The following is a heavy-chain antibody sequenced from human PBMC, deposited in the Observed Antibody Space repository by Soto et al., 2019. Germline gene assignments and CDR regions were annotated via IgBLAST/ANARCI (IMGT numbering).Heavy chain of an antibody. J-gene: IGHJ6*03. Sequence: PGGSLRLSCAASGFTFSSYAMSWVRQAPGKGLEWVSAISGSGGSTYYADSVKGRFTISRDNSKNTLYLQMNSLRAEDTAVYYCASGVGGYSSSWYAGRGNYYYYYMDVWGKGTTVTVS. D-gene: IGHD6-13*01. CDR2: ISGSGGST. CDR3: ASGVGGYSSSWYAGRGNYYYYYMDV. CDR1: GFTFSSYA. V-gene: IGHV3-23*01.